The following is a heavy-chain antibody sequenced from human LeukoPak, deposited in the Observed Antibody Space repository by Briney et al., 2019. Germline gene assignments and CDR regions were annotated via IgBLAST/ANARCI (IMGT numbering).Heavy chain of an antibody. Sequence: GGSLRLSCTASGFTFCSYTMTWVRQAPGKGLKWVSTITTGDGNTYYADSVKGRFTVSRDDSKNTLYLQMNSLRAEDTAVYYCAKDGGLWVSAHWGDSWGRGPLVTVSS. CDR2: ITTGDGNT. J-gene: IGHJ4*02. CDR1: GFTFCSYT. D-gene: IGHD7-27*01. CDR3: AKDGGLWVSAHWGDS. V-gene: IGHV3-23*01.